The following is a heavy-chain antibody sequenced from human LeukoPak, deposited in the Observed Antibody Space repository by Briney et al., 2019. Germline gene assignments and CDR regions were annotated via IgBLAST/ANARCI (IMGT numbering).Heavy chain of an antibody. Sequence: ASVKVSCKVSGYTLTELSMHWVRQAPGKGLEWMGGFDPEDGETIYAQKFQGRVTMTEDTSTDTAYMELSSLRSEDTAVYYCARALKTTVTTSWFDPWGQGTLVTVSS. CDR1: GYTLTELS. J-gene: IGHJ5*02. V-gene: IGHV1-24*01. CDR2: FDPEDGET. D-gene: IGHD4-17*01. CDR3: ARALKTTVTTSWFDP.